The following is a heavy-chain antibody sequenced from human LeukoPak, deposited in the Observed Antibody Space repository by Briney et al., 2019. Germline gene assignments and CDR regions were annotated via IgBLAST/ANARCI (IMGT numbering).Heavy chain of an antibody. J-gene: IGHJ4*02. Sequence: PGGSLRLSCAASGFTFDSYAMSWVRQAPGKGLEWVSSISVSGGSTYYADSVKGRFTISRDNSKNTLYLQMSSLRVEDTAVYYCVKGSGSSGYYPLNYWGQGTLVTVSS. CDR2: ISVSGGST. V-gene: IGHV3-23*01. CDR3: VKGSGSSGYYPLNY. D-gene: IGHD3-22*01. CDR1: GFTFDSYA.